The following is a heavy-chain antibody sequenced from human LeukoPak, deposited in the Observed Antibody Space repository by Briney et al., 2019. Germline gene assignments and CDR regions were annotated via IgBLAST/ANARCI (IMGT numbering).Heavy chain of an antibody. V-gene: IGHV1-8*01. J-gene: IGHJ4*02. CDR1: GHTFTSYD. CDR2: MNPNSGNT. Sequence: ASVKVSCKASGHTFTSYDINWVRQATGQGLEWMGWMNPNSGNTGYAQKFQGRVTMTRNTSISTAYMELSSLRSEDTAVYYCARAARLYGGNPGSLGYWGQGTLVTVSS. D-gene: IGHD4-23*01. CDR3: ARAARLYGGNPGSLGY.